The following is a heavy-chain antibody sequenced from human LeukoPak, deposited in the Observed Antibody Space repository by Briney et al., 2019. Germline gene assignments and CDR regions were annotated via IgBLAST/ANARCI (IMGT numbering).Heavy chain of an antibody. CDR2: INHSGST. J-gene: IGHJ5*02. Sequence: PSETLSLTCAVYDESFSGYYCSWIRQPPGKGLEWIGEINHSGSTNYNPSLKSRVTRSVDTSKNQFSLKLSSVTAADTAVYYCARGEKRITIFGVVIYCWFDPWGQGTLVTVSS. CDR3: ARGEKRITIFGVVIYCWFDP. D-gene: IGHD3-3*01. CDR1: DESFSGYY. V-gene: IGHV4-34*01.